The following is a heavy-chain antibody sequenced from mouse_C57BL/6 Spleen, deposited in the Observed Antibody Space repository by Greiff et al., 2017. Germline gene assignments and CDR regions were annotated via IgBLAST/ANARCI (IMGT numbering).Heavy chain of an antibody. V-gene: IGHV1-52*01. D-gene: IGHD2-2*01. CDR1: GYTFTSYW. CDR2: IDPSDSET. Sequence: QVQLQQPGAELVRPGSSVKLSCKASGYTFTSYWMHWVKQRPIQGLEWIGNIDPSDSETHYNQKFKDKATLTVDKSSSTAYMQLSSLTSEDSAVYYCARGVTTTKRDYYAMDDWGQGTSVTVSS. J-gene: IGHJ4*01. CDR3: ARGVTTTKRDYYAMDD.